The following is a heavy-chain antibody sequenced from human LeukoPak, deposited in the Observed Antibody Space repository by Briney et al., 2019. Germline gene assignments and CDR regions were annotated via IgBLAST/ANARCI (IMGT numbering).Heavy chain of an antibody. V-gene: IGHV3-23*01. CDR3: AKCYWITYGDYEN. CDR1: GFTFSNYA. J-gene: IGHJ4*02. D-gene: IGHD4-17*01. Sequence: GGSLRLSCAASGFTFSNYAMSWVRQAPGKGLEWVSDISGSGGSTYYADSVKGRFTISRDNSKNTLYLQMNSLRAEDTAVYYCAKCYWITYGDYENGGQGTLVTVSS. CDR2: ISGSGGST.